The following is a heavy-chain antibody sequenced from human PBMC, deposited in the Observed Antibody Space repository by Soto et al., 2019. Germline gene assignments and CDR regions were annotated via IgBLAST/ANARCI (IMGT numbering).Heavy chain of an antibody. J-gene: IGHJ5*02. CDR2: MNPNSGNT. D-gene: IGHD3-9*01. V-gene: IGHV1-8*01. CDR1: GYTFTSYD. Sequence: ASVKVSCKASGYTFTSYDINWVRQATGQGLEWMGWMNPNSGNTGYAQKFQGRVTMTRNTSISTAYMELSSLRSEDTAVYYCARNFLGYFDWLLFTLDPWGQGTLVTVSS. CDR3: ARNFLGYFDWLLFTLDP.